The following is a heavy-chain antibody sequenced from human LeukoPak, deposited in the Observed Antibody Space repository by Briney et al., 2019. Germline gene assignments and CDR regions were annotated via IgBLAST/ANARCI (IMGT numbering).Heavy chain of an antibody. V-gene: IGHV1-46*01. CDR2: INPTSGGT. CDR3: ARGVVVAAVYPDY. D-gene: IGHD2-2*01. J-gene: IGHJ4*02. Sequence: ASVKVSCKASGYTFTNYYMHWVRQAPGQGLEWMGIINPTSGGTSYAQKFQGRVTVTRDTSTSTVYMELSSLRSDDTAVYYCARGVVVAAVYPDYWGQGTLVTVSS. CDR1: GYTFTNYY.